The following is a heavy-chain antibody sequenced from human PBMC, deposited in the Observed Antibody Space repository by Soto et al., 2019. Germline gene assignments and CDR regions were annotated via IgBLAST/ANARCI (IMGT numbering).Heavy chain of an antibody. CDR1: GGSVSSGGNY. CDR2: VHDTGTT. CDR3: ARGLSSPSAAGV. J-gene: IGHJ4*02. D-gene: IGHD6-6*01. Sequence: QPQLQESGPGLVKPSETLSLTCAVSGGSVSSGGNYWGWIRQSPGKGLEWIGSVHDTGTTHYNPSHSSRVTISVYTSKNQFSLNVNSVTAADTAVYYCARGLSSPSAAGVWGQGTLVTVSS. V-gene: IGHV4-39*01.